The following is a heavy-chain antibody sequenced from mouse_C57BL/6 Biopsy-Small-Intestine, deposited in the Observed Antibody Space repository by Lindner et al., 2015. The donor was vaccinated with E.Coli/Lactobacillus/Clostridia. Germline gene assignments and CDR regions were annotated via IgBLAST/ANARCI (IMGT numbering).Heavy chain of an antibody. D-gene: IGHD2-1*01. Sequence: VQLQESGAELVKPGASVKISCKVSGYTFTDHTIHWMKQRPEQGLEWIGYIYPSDPNTKYNEKFKGEAIWTADKFKGKATLTADKSSSTAYMQLNSLTSEDSAVYFCARTWGTNYLYYFDYWGQGTTLTVSS. CDR1: GYTFTDHT. J-gene: IGHJ2*01. CDR2: IYPSDPNT. V-gene: IGHV1-78*01. CDR3: ARTWGTNYLYYFDY.